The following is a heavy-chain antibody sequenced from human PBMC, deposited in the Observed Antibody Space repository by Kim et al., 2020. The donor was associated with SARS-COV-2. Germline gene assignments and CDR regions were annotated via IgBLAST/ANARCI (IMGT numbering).Heavy chain of an antibody. CDR3: ATAYSSSWYVGYYYYYGMDV. J-gene: IGHJ6*02. D-gene: IGHD6-13*01. V-gene: IGHV1-8*01. CDR1: GYTFTSYD. Sequence: ASVKVSCKASGYTFTSYDINWVRQATGQGLEWMGWMNHNSGNTGYAQKFQGRVTMTRNTSISTAYMELSSLRSEDTAVYYCATAYSSSWYVGYYYYYGMDVWGQGTTVTVSS. CDR2: MNHNSGNT.